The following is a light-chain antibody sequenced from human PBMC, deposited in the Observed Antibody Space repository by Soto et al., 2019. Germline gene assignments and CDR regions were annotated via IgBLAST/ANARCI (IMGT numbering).Light chain of an antibody. J-gene: IGKJ1*01. Sequence: ESVLTQSPGTLSLSPGERATLSCRASQSVSSSYLACYQQKPGQAPRLLIYGTSSRATGIPDRFSGSGSGTDFTLTISRLEPEDFAVYYCQQYGSSGTFGQGTKVDIK. CDR3: QQYGSSGT. CDR2: GTS. V-gene: IGKV3-20*01. CDR1: QSVSSSY.